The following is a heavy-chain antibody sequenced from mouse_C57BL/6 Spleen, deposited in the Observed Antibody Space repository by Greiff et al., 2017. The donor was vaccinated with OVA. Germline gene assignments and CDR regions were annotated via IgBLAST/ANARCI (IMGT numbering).Heavy chain of an antibody. V-gene: IGHV1-53*01. CDR3: AMYYYSYYYAMDY. D-gene: IGHD1-1*01. CDR1: GYTFTSYW. Sequence: QVHVKQPGTELVKPGASVKLSCKASGYTFTSYWMHWVKQRPGQGLEWIGNINPSNGGTNYNEKFKSKATLTVDKSSSTAYMQLSSLTSEDSAVYYCAMYYYSYYYAMDYWGQGTSVTVSS. J-gene: IGHJ4*01. CDR2: INPSNGGT.